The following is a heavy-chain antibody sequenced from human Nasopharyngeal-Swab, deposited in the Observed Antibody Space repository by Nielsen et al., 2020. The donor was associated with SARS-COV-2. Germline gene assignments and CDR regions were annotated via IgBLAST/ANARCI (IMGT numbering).Heavy chain of an antibody. V-gene: IGHV3-7*03. CDR2: IKPDGSEK. D-gene: IGHD2-15*01. J-gene: IGHJ4*02. CDR3: ARDYWWSFDY. Sequence: GESLKISCAVSGFTFSYYWMHWLRQAPGKGLEWVAIIKPDGSEKYYVDSVKGRFNISRDNAKNSLYLQMNSLRAEDTAVYYCARDYWWSFDYWGQGTLVTVSP. CDR1: GFTFSYYW.